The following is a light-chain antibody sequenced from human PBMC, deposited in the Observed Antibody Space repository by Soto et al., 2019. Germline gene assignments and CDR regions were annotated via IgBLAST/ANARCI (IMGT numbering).Light chain of an antibody. J-gene: IGLJ3*02. Sequence: NFMLTQPHSVSESPGKTVIISCTRSSGSIASNYVQWYQQRPGSSPTTVIYEDNQRPSGVPDRFSGSIDSSSNSASLTFSGLETEDEADYYWQSYDATNQVFGGGTKLTVL. CDR3: QSYDATNQV. CDR1: SGSIASNY. CDR2: EDN. V-gene: IGLV6-57*01.